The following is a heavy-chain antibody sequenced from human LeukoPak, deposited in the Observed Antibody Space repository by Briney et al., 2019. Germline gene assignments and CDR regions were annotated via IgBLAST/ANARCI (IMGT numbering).Heavy chain of an antibody. D-gene: IGHD3-10*01. J-gene: IGHJ4*02. Sequence: SETLSLTCAVYGGSFSGYYWRWIRQPPGKGLVCIGEINHSGSTNYNPSLKSRVTISVDTSKNQFSLKLSSVTAADTAVYYCARLLTMVRGVMADYWGQGTLVTVSS. V-gene: IGHV4-34*01. CDR2: INHSGST. CDR3: ARLLTMVRGVMADY. CDR1: GGSFSGYY.